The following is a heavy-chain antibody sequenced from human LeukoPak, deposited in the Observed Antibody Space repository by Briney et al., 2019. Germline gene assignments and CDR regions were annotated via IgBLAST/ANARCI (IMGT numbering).Heavy chain of an antibody. D-gene: IGHD3-16*02. CDR3: AKPKEYDYVWGSYRPTAGEDAFDI. CDR2: INSNSGGT. CDR1: GYTFTSYY. V-gene: IGHV1-2*02. J-gene: IGHJ3*02. Sequence: ASVKVSCKTSGYTFTSYYMHWVRQAPGQGLEWMGWINSNSGGTNYAQKFQGRVTMTRDTSISTAYMELSRLRSDDTAVYYCAKPKEYDYVWGSYRPTAGEDAFDIWGQGTMVTVSS.